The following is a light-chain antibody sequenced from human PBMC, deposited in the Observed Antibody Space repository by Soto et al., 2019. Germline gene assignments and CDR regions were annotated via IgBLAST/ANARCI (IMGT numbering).Light chain of an antibody. CDR2: DVS. CDR1: SSEVGNYNF. Sequence: QSALTQPRSVSGSPGQSVTISCTGTSSEVGNYNFVSWYQQHPGKAPKLMIYDVSERPSGVPDRFSASKSGNTASLTISGLQADDEADYYCCSYAGGYTYVFGTGTKLTVL. V-gene: IGLV2-11*01. J-gene: IGLJ1*01. CDR3: CSYAGGYTYV.